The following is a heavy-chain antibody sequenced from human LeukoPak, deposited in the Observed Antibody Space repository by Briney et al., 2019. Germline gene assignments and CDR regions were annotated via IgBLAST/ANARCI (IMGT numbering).Heavy chain of an antibody. CDR2: IYSGGST. Sequence: RGSLRLSCAASGFTVSSNYMSWVRQAPGKGLEWVSVIYSGGSTYYADSVKGRFTISRDNSKNTLYLQMNSLRAEDTAVYYCARARGYYYGMDVWGQGTTVTVSS. CDR3: ARARGYYYGMDV. J-gene: IGHJ6*02. D-gene: IGHD3-10*01. V-gene: IGHV3-53*01. CDR1: GFTVSSNY.